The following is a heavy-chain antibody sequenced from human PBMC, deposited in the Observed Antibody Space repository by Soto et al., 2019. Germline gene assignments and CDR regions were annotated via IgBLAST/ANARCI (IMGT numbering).Heavy chain of an antibody. CDR3: ARDRKITMRAPGY. CDR2: IWYDGSNK. J-gene: IGHJ4*02. CDR1: GFTFSSYG. V-gene: IGHV3-33*01. Sequence: GGSLRLSCAASGFTFSSYGMHWVRQAPGKGLEWVAVIWYDGSNKYYADSVKGRFTISRDNSKNTLYLQMNSLRAEDTAVYYCARDRKITMRAPGYWGQGTLVTVSS. D-gene: IGHD3-22*01.